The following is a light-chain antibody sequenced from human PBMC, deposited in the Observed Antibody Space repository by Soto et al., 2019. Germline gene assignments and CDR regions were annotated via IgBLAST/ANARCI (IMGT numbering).Light chain of an antibody. J-gene: IGKJ2*01. V-gene: IGKV3-11*01. Sequence: EIVLTQSPATLSLSPGERATLSCRASQSVSSYLAWYQQKPGQAPRLLIYDASNRATGIPARFSGSGSGTDFTLTSSSLEPEDFAVYYCQQRSNWPPYTFGQGTELEIK. CDR2: DAS. CDR1: QSVSSY. CDR3: QQRSNWPPYT.